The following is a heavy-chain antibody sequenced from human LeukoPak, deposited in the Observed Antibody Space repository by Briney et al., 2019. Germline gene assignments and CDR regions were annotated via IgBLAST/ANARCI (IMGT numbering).Heavy chain of an antibody. Sequence: SETLSLTCAVYGGSFSGYYWSWIRQPPGKGLEWIGYIYYSGSTYYNPSLKSRVTISVDTSKNQFSLKLSSVTAADTAVYYCARWDSSGYSLFDYWGQGTLVTVSS. V-gene: IGHV4-30-4*01. J-gene: IGHJ4*02. CDR3: ARWDSSGYSLFDY. CDR1: GGSFSGYY. D-gene: IGHD3-22*01. CDR2: IYYSGST.